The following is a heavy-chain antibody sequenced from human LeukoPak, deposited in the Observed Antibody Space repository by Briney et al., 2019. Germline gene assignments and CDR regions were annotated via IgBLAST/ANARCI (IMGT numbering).Heavy chain of an antibody. V-gene: IGHV1-2*02. D-gene: IGHD3-22*01. Sequence: ASVKVSCKASGYTFTGYYMHWVRQAPGQGLEWMGWINPNSGGTNYAQKFQGRVTMTRDTSISTAYMELSRLRSDDTAVYYCARANYYDSSGYHHDAFDIWGQGTMVTVSS. CDR1: GYTFTGYY. CDR2: INPNSGGT. J-gene: IGHJ3*02. CDR3: ARANYYDSSGYHHDAFDI.